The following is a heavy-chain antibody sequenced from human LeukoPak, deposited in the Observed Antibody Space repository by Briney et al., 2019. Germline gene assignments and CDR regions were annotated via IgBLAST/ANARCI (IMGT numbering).Heavy chain of an antibody. CDR2: ISCSSTYM. V-gene: IGHV3-21*01. J-gene: IGHJ4*02. D-gene: IGHD2-2*01. CDR3: ARDKGGVPAAMRGGDY. CDR1: GFTFSSYS. Sequence: GGSLTLSCAASGFTFSSYSMNWVRQAPGKGLEWVSSISCSSTYMYYADSVKRRFTISRDNARNSLFLQMNSLRAEDTAVYYCARDKGGVPAAMRGGDYWGQDTRVTVSS.